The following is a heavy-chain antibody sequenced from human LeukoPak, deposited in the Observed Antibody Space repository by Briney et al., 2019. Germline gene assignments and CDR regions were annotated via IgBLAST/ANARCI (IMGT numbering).Heavy chain of an antibody. J-gene: IGHJ3*02. CDR1: GFTFSIYA. CDR3: AKDTFGGVKRAFDI. V-gene: IGHV3-23*01. CDR2: ISGSGSGT. Sequence: PGGSLRLSCAASGFTFSIYAMSWVRQAPGKGLEWVSAISGSGSGTYYADSVKGRFTISRDNSKNTLFLQMNSLRAEDTTVYYCAKDTFGGVKRAFDIWGQGTMVTVSS. D-gene: IGHD3-16*01.